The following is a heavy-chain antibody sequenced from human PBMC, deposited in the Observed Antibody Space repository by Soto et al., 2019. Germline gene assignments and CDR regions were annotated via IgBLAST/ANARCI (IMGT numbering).Heavy chain of an antibody. J-gene: IGHJ6*02. D-gene: IGHD3-22*01. Sequence: ASVKVSCKAAGYTFTSYGISWVRQAPGQGLEWMGWISAYNGNTNYAQKLQGRVTMTTDTSTSTAYMELRSLRSDDTAVYYCARDGAYTLIVVVKPSYGMDVWGQGTTVTVYS. CDR1: GYTFTSYG. V-gene: IGHV1-18*01. CDR3: ARDGAYTLIVVVKPSYGMDV. CDR2: ISAYNGNT.